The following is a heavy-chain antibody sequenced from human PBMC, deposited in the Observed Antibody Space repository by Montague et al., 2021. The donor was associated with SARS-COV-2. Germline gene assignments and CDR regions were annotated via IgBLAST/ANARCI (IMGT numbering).Heavy chain of an antibody. CDR3: AKGGLRLGLNYYGMDV. Sequence: SLRISCAASGFTFGDYAMHWVRQAPGKGLEWVSGISWNSGSIGYADSVKGRFTISRDNAKNSLYLQMNSLRAEDTALYYCAKGGLRLGLNYYGMDVWGQGTTVTVSS. J-gene: IGHJ6*02. CDR2: ISWNSGSI. V-gene: IGHV3-9*01. CDR1: GFTFGDYA. D-gene: IGHD3-16*01.